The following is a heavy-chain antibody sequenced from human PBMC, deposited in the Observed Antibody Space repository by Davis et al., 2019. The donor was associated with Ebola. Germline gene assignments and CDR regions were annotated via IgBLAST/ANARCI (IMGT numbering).Heavy chain of an antibody. D-gene: IGHD3-16*02. CDR1: GYTFTSYA. J-gene: IGHJ6*02. Sequence: ASVKVSCKASGYTFTSYAMHWVRQAPGQRLEWMGWINAGNGNTKYSQKFQGRVTITRDTSASTAYMELSSLRSEDTAVYYCARDRRPYYDYIWGSYRPTDSENYYYYGMDVWGQGTTVTVSS. CDR2: INAGNGNT. CDR3: ARDRRPYYDYIWGSYRPTDSENYYYYGMDV. V-gene: IGHV1-3*01.